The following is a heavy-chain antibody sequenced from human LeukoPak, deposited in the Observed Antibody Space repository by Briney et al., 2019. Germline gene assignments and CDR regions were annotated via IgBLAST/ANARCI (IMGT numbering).Heavy chain of an antibody. J-gene: IGHJ4*02. CDR2: IYSSGRS. CDR3: ARDPYDSGI. CDR1: GDSISGGGYS. D-gene: IGHD3-10*01. Sequence: SETLSFTSAAFGDSISGGGYSWSWFRQPPGKGLEWIGYIYSSGRSYYNPSLQSRVTISVDTSKNEFSLKVTSVTAADTAVYYCARDPYDSGIWGQGTLVTVSS. V-gene: IGHV4-30-4*07.